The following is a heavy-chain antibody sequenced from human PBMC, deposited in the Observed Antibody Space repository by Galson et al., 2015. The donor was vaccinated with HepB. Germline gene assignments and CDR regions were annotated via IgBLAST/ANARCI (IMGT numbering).Heavy chain of an antibody. CDR2: ISYDGNDK. V-gene: IGHV3-30*18. CDR3: AKSSSVWSGYYLPPDF. Sequence: SLRLSCAASGFTFSSYGMHWVRQAPGQGLEWVAVISYDGNDKYYGDSVKGRFTISRDNSKNALYLQMNSLRAEDTAVYYCAKSSSVWSGYYLPPDFWGQGTLVTVSS. J-gene: IGHJ4*02. D-gene: IGHD3-3*01. CDR1: GFTFSSYG.